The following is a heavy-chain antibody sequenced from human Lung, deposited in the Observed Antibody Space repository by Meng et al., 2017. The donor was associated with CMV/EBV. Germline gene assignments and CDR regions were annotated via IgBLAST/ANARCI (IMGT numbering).Heavy chain of an antibody. CDR2: ISYDGSNK. CDR3: ARGGVDKAMADYYYGMDV. CDR1: GFTFSSYA. Sequence: SCAASGFTFSSYAMHWVRQAPGKGLEWVAVISYDGSNKYYADSVKGRFTISRDNSKNTLYLQMNSLRAEDTAVYYCARGGVDKAMADYYYGMDVWGQGTPVTVSS. V-gene: IGHV3-30*04. J-gene: IGHJ6*02. D-gene: IGHD5-18*01.